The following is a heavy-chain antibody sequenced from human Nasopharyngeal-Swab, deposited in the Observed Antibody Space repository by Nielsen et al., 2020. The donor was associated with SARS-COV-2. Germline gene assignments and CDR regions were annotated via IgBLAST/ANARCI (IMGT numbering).Heavy chain of an antibody. CDR1: GGSFSSAGYF. CDR3: ARSMYCSSTSCRYYFDY. Sequence: SCTVSGGSFSSAGYFWTWIRQHPGEGLEWIGYIYYSGSTYYNPSLKSRVTISVDTSKNHFSLKLSSVTAADTAVYFCARSMYCSSTSCRYYFDYWGQGTLVTVSS. D-gene: IGHD2-2*01. V-gene: IGHV4-31*02. CDR2: IYYSGST. J-gene: IGHJ4*02.